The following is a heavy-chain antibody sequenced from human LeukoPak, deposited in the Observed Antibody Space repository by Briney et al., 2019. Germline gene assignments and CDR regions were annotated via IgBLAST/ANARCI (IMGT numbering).Heavy chain of an antibody. J-gene: IGHJ4*01. V-gene: IGHV3-74*01. D-gene: IGHD3-10*01. CDR2: MSGDGSIT. Sequence: PGGSLRLSCAGSGFSVTNNYMNWVRQAPGKGLVWVSRMSGDGSITAYADSVKGRFTISRDNAKNTLYLQMNSLRAEDTAVYYCARGRAGNYYNHNDYWGQGTLVTVSS. CDR3: ARGRAGNYYNHNDY. CDR1: GFSVTNNY.